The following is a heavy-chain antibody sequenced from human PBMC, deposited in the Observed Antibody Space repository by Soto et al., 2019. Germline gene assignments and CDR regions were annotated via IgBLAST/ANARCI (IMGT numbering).Heavy chain of an antibody. CDR1: GFTFSSYG. J-gene: IGHJ4*02. Sequence: QVQLVESGGGVVQPGRSLRLSCAASGFTFSSYGMHWVRQAPGKGLEWVAVILYDGSNKYYADSVKGRFTISRDNSKNTLYLQMNSLRAEDTAVYYCAKDMAAVVGPIDYWGLGTLVTVSS. D-gene: IGHD6-19*01. V-gene: IGHV3-30*18. CDR3: AKDMAAVVGPIDY. CDR2: ILYDGSNK.